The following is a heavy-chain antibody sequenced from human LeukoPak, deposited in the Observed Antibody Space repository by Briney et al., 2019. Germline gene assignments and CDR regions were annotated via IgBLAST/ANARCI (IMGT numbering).Heavy chain of an antibody. D-gene: IGHD3-22*01. CDR2: ISGSGGST. J-gene: IGHJ4*02. V-gene: IGHV3-23*01. Sequence: GGSLRLSCAASGFTFSCYAMSWVRQAPGKGLEWVSAISGSGGSTYYADSVKGRFTISRDNSKNTLYLQMNSLRAEDTAVYYCAKPRPSDSSGYYYVNWGQGTLVTVSS. CDR3: AKPRPSDSSGYYYVN. CDR1: GFTFSCYA.